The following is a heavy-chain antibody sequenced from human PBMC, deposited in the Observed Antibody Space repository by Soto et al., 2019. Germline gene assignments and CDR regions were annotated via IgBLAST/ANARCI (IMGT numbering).Heavy chain of an antibody. J-gene: IGHJ6*02. CDR2: TYYRSKWYN. D-gene: IGHD6-6*01. V-gene: IGHV6-1*01. Sequence: PSQTLSLTCAISGDSVSSNSAAWNWIRQSPSRGLEWLGRTYYRSKWYNDYAVSVKSRITINPDTSKNQFSLQLNSVTPEDTAVYYCARVPDSSSPAYYYYYYGMDVWGQGTTVTVSS. CDR3: ARVPDSSSPAYYYYYYGMDV. CDR1: GDSVSSNSAA.